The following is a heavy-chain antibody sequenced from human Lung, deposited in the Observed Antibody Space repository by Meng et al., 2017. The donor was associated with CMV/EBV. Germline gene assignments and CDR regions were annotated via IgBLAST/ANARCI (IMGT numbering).Heavy chain of an antibody. CDR3: AKDQKEQAVISPGYNAMDV. V-gene: IGHV3-30*02. D-gene: IGHD3-22*01. J-gene: IGHJ6*02. CDR1: EFTFRNYG. Sequence: GGSLRLSCATSEFTFRNYGIHWVRQAPGKGLEWVAFIRYDGSNKYYADSVKGRFTISRDSYTNTVHLQMNSLRADDTAIFYCAKDQKEQAVISPGYNAMDVWGQGTTVTVPS. CDR2: IRYDGSNK.